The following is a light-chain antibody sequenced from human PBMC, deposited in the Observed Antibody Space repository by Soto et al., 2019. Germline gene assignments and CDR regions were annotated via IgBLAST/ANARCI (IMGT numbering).Light chain of an antibody. CDR1: QSVSSN. J-gene: IGKJ1*01. CDR3: QQYNNWPRT. CDR2: GAS. Sequence: EIVLTQSPGTLSLSPGERATLSCRASQSVSSNLAWYQQKPGQAPRRLIYGASTRATGIPARFSGSGSGTEFTLTISSLQSEDFAVYYCQQYNNWPRTFGQGTKVDI. V-gene: IGKV3-15*01.